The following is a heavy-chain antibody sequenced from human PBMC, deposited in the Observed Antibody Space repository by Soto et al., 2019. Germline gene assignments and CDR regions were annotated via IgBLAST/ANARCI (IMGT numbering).Heavy chain of an antibody. CDR2: IYHSGST. Sequence: SETLSLTCAVSGGSISSSNWWSWVRQPPGKGLEWIGEIYHSGSTNYNPSLKSRVTISVDKSKNQFSLKLSSVTAADTAVYYCARIYGSGSYPYDYWGQGTLVTVSS. CDR1: GGSISSSNW. D-gene: IGHD3-10*01. V-gene: IGHV4-4*02. CDR3: ARIYGSGSYPYDY. J-gene: IGHJ4*02.